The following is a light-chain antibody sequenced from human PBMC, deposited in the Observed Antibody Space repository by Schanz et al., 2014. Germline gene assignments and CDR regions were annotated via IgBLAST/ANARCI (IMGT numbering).Light chain of an antibody. CDR2: ETS. J-gene: IGKJ1*01. Sequence: EIVLTQSPATLSLSPGERATLSCRASHISSSLAWYQQKPGQAPRLLIYETSNRATGIPARFSGSGSGTDFTLTISSLEPEDFAVYYCHQYNNWPRTFGQGTKVEIK. V-gene: IGKV3-11*01. CDR3: HQYNNWPRT. CDR1: HISSS.